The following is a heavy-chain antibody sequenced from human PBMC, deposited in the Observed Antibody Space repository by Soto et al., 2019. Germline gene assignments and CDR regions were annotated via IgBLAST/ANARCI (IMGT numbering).Heavy chain of an antibody. J-gene: IGHJ3*02. CDR2: IYYSGST. V-gene: IGHV4-59*12. CDR3: ARGRGACDI. CDR1: GGSISSYY. Sequence: QVQLQESGPGLVKPSETLSLTCTVSGGSISSYYWCWIRLPPGKGLELIGYIYYSGSTNYNPSLKSRVTISVDTAKNQFSLKLSSVTAADTAGYYCARGRGACDIWGQGTMVTVSS.